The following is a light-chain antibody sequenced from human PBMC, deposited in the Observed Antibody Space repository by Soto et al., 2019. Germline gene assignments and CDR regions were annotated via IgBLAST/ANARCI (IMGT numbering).Light chain of an antibody. V-gene: IGKV1-5*03. CDR3: QQYNSYSSPYT. CDR2: KAS. Sequence: DIQMTQSHSTLSASVGDRVTITCRASQSISSWLAWYQQKPGKAPKLLIYKASSLESGVPSRFSGSGSGTEFTLTISSLQPDDFATYYCQQYNSYSSPYTFGQGTKLEIK. CDR1: QSISSW. J-gene: IGKJ2*01.